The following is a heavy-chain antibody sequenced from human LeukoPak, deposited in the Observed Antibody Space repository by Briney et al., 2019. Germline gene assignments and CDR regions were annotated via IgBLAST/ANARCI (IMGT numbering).Heavy chain of an antibody. V-gene: IGHV4-59*12. CDR2: IYYSGST. J-gene: IGHJ4*02. D-gene: IGHD3-9*01. CDR3: ARATSYYDILTGYQPAYYFDY. CDR1: GGSISSYY. Sequence: SETLSLTCTVSGGSISSYYWSWIRQPPGKGLEWIGYIYYSGSTNYNPSLKSRVTISLDTSKNQFSLKLSSVAAVDTAVYYCARATSYYDILTGYQPAYYFDYWGQGTLVTVSS.